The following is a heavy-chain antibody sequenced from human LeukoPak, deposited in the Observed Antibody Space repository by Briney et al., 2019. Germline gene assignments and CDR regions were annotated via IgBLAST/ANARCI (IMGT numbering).Heavy chain of an antibody. D-gene: IGHD6-6*01. CDR1: GGSISSSSYY. CDR3: ARDGYSSSSDAFDI. Sequence: SETLSLTCTVSGGSISSSSYYLGWIRQPPGKGLEWIGSIYYSGSTYYNPSLKSRVTISVDTSKNQFSLKLSSVTAADTAVYYCARDGYSSSSDAFDIWGQGTMVTVSS. V-gene: IGHV4-39*07. J-gene: IGHJ3*02. CDR2: IYYSGST.